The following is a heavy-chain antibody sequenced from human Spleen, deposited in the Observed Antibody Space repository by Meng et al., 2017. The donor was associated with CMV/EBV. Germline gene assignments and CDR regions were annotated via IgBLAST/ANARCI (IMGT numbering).Heavy chain of an antibody. Sequence: SISSGGYYWSWIRQHPGKGLEWIGYIYYSGSTYYNPSLKSRVTISVDTSKNQFSLKLSSVTAADTVVYYCARAYDFWSARNPYYFDYWGQGTLVTVSS. V-gene: IGHV4-31*02. CDR2: IYYSGST. D-gene: IGHD3-3*01. J-gene: IGHJ4*02. CDR3: ARAYDFWSARNPYYFDY. CDR1: SISSGGYY.